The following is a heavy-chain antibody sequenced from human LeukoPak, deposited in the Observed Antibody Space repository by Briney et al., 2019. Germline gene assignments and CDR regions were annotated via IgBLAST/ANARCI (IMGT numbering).Heavy chain of an antibody. J-gene: IGHJ3*02. V-gene: IGHV3-53*01. CDR3: ARHYYDSSGRAFDI. D-gene: IGHD3-22*01. CDR2: IYSGGST. Sequence: GGSLRLSCAASGFTVSSNYMSWVRQAPGKGLEWVSVIYSGGSTYYADSVKGRFTISRDNSKNTLYLQMNSLRAEDTAVYYCARHYYDSSGRAFDIWGQGTMVTVSS. CDR1: GFTVSSNY.